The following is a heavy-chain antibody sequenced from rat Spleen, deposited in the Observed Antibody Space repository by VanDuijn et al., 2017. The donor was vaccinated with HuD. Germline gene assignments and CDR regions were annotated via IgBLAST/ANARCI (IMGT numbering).Heavy chain of an antibody. CDR2: ITNTGSRT. Sequence: EVQLVESGGGLVQPGRSLRLSCVASGFTFDYYWMTWIRQAPGRGLEWVASITNTGSRTYYRDSVKGRFTISRDNAKNTLYLQMDSLRSEDTATYYCARHGRGERTYYYVLDAWGQGVSVTVSS. CDR1: GFTFDYYW. CDR3: ARHGRGERTYYYVLDA. J-gene: IGHJ4*01. D-gene: IGHD4-3*01. V-gene: IGHV5-31*01.